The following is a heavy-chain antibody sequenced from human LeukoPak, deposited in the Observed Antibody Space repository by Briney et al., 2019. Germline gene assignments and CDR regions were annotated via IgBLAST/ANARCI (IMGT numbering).Heavy chain of an antibody. CDR2: IIPIFGTA. D-gene: IGHD6-13*01. J-gene: IGHJ5*02. V-gene: IGHV1-69*13. CDR1: GGTFSSYA. Sequence: SVKVSCKASGGTFSSYAISWVRQAPGQGLEWMGGIIPIFGTANYAQKFQGRVTITADESTSTAYMELSSLRSEDTAVYYRARGSVAAAGPYNWFDPWGQGTLVTVSS. CDR3: ARGSVAAAGPYNWFDP.